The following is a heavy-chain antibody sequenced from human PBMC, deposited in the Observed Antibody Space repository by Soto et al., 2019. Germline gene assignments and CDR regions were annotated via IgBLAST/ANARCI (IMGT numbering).Heavy chain of an antibody. V-gene: IGHV4-59*01. D-gene: IGHD3-3*01. Sequence: PSETLCLTCTVFGGSISSYYCSWIRQPPGKGLEWIGYIYYSGSTNYNPSLKSRVTISVDTSKNQFSLKLSSVTAADTAVYYCARITYYDFWSGYLVGAFDIWGQGTMVTVSS. CDR1: GGSISSYY. CDR2: IYYSGST. J-gene: IGHJ3*02. CDR3: ARITYYDFWSGYLVGAFDI.